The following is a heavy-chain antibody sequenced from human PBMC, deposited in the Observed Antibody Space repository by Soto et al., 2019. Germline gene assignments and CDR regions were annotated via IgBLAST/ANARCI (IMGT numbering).Heavy chain of an antibody. CDR2: ISGSGGST. CDR1: GFTFSSYA. D-gene: IGHD5-12*01. V-gene: IGHV3-23*01. CDR3: AKVLRGYSGYTIDYYYYGMDV. J-gene: IGHJ6*02. Sequence: PGGSLRLSCAASGFTFSSYAMIWVRQAPGKGLEWVSAISGSGGSTYYADSVKGRFTISRDNSKNTLYLQMNSLRAEDTAVYYCAKVLRGYSGYTIDYYYYGMDVWGQGTTVTVSS.